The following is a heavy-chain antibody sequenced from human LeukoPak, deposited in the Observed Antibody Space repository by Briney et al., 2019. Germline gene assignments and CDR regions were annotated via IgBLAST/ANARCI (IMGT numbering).Heavy chain of an antibody. J-gene: IGHJ3*02. CDR1: GFTFSSYG. V-gene: IGHV3-7*01. CDR2: IKQDGSEK. CDR3: ARSAHPLADDAFDI. Sequence: GGSLRLSCAASGFTFSSYGMHWVRQAPGKGLEWVANIKQDGSEKYYVDSVKGRFTISRDNAKNSLYLQMNSLRAEDTAVYYCARSAHPLADDAFDIWGQGTMVTVSS.